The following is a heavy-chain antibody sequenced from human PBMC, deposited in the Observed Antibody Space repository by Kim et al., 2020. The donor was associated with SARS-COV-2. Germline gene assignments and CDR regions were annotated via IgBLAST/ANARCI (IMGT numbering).Heavy chain of an antibody. Sequence: GGSLRLSCAASGFTVSSNNMSWVRQAPGKGLEWVSLLFSGGSTYSPDSVKGRFTISRDNSKNTRYLQMNSLRADDTAVYYCARDGGRGYPFDYWGQGTLVTVSS. V-gene: IGHV3-66*01. CDR3: ARDGGRGYPFDY. CDR1: GFTVSSNN. CDR2: LFSGGST. J-gene: IGHJ4*02. D-gene: IGHD3-22*01.